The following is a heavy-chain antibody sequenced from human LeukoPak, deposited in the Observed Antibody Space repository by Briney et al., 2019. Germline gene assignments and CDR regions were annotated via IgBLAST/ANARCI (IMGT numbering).Heavy chain of an antibody. CDR3: EKDSHLDV. V-gene: IGHV4-39*01. CDR2: IHSSGNS. Sequence: PSETLSITCTVSGGSISGTDWYWGWIRQLPGKGLEWIGNIHSSGNSFCNPSLKSRVTISVDTSKNQFSLKLSSVTAADTAVYYCEKDSHLDVWGQGTTVTVSS. CDR1: GGSISGTDWY. J-gene: IGHJ6*02. D-gene: IGHD2-15*01.